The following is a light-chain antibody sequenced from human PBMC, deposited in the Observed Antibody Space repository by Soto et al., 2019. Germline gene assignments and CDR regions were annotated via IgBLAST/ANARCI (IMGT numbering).Light chain of an antibody. V-gene: IGLV3-21*02. CDR2: NDR. J-gene: IGLJ2*01. CDR1: NIGSEG. CDR3: QVWDSTTDNRV. Sequence: SYELTQAPSVSVAPGQTARITCGGNNIGSEGVHWYQQKPGLAPLLVLYNDRDRPSGVPERFSGSNSGNTATLTISRVEAGDEADYYCQVWDSTTDNRVFGGGTKVTV.